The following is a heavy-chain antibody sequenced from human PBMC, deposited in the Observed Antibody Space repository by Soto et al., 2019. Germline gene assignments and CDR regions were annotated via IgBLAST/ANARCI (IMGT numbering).Heavy chain of an antibody. CDR2: IIPIFGTA. CDR3: ARDIQARIFGVVRQSYYYGMDV. J-gene: IGHJ6*02. V-gene: IGHV1-69*13. CDR1: GGTFSSYA. D-gene: IGHD3-3*01. Sequence: ASVKVSCKASGGTFSSYAISWVRQAPGQGLEWMGGIIPIFGTANYAQKFQGRVTITADESTSTAYMELSSLRSEDTAVYYCARDIQARIFGVVRQSYYYGMDVWGQGTTVTVSS.